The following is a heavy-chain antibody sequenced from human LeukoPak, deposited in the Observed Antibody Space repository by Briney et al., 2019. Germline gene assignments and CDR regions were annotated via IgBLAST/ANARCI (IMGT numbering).Heavy chain of an antibody. CDR2: IKQDGSEK. Sequence: PGGSLRLSCAASGFTFSSYRMSWVRQAPGKGLEWVANIKQDGSEKYYVDSVKGRFTISRDNAKNSLYLQMNSLRAEDTAVYYCATDSSGWYVWGQGTLVTVSS. J-gene: IGHJ4*02. CDR1: GFTFSSYR. V-gene: IGHV3-7*04. D-gene: IGHD6-19*01. CDR3: ATDSSGWYV.